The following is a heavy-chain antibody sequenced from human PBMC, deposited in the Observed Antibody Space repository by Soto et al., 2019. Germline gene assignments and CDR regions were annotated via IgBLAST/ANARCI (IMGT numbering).Heavy chain of an antibody. V-gene: IGHV5-51*01. D-gene: IGHD3-3*01. CDR2: IYPGDSDT. CDR3: AKDRDDFWSGYYTVYFDY. CDR1: GYSFISYW. J-gene: IGHJ4*02. Sequence: GESLKISCKGSGYSFISYWIGWVRQMPGKGLEWMGIIYPGDSDTRYSPSFQGQVTISADKSISTAYLQWSSLKASDTAVYYCAKDRDDFWSGYYTVYFDYWGQGTLVTVSS.